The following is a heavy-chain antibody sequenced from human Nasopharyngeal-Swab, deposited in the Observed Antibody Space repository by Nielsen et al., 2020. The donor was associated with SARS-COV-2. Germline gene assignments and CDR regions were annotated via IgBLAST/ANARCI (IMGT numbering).Heavy chain of an antibody. J-gene: IGHJ4*02. CDR1: GFTFSSYA. D-gene: IGHD6-19*01. V-gene: IGHV3-30-3*01. CDR2: ISFDGSTK. Sequence: GGSLRLSCAASGFTFSSYAMYWVRQAPGKGLEWVAVISFDGSTKYYADSVKGRFTISRDNSKNTLYLQMNSLRAEDTAVYYCAREEMVGQWLERGYWGQGTLVTVSS. CDR3: AREEMVGQWLERGY.